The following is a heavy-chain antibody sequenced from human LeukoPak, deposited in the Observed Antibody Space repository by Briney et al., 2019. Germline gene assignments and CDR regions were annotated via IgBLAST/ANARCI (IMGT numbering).Heavy chain of an antibody. CDR1: GFTVSSNY. D-gene: IGHD5-12*01. Sequence: PGGSLRLSCAASGFTVSSNYMSWVRQAPGKGLEWVSAISGSGGSTYYADSVKGRFTISRDNSKNTLYLQMNSLRAEDTAVYYCAKVAQIVATTPAYYYYYMDVWGKGTTVTISS. CDR2: ISGSGGST. CDR3: AKVAQIVATTPAYYYYYMDV. V-gene: IGHV3-23*01. J-gene: IGHJ6*03.